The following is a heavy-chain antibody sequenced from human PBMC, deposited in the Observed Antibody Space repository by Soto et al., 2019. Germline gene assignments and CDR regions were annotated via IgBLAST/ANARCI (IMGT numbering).Heavy chain of an antibody. Sequence: GGSLRLSCAASGFTFSSYSMNWVRQAPGKGLEWVSSISSSSSYIYYADSVKGRFTISRDNAKNSLYLQMNSLRAEDTAVYYCARDHGAAAGTDFDYWGQGTLVTVSS. J-gene: IGHJ4*02. CDR1: GFTFSSYS. CDR2: ISSSSSYI. CDR3: ARDHGAAAGTDFDY. D-gene: IGHD6-13*01. V-gene: IGHV3-21*01.